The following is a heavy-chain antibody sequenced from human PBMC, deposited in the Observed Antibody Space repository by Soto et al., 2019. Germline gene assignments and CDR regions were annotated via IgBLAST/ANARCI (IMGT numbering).Heavy chain of an antibody. D-gene: IGHD4-17*01. Sequence: QVQLVESGGGVVQPGGSLTLSCIASGFTLSTYGMHWVRQAPGKGLEWVAVIWHNGGNIYYADSVRGRFTISRDTSKTTMYLQMSSLRAEDTAIYYCARGLDTNTVTRGGLDVWGQGTTVTV. CDR3: ARGLDTNTVTRGGLDV. CDR1: GFTLSTYG. CDR2: IWHNGGNI. J-gene: IGHJ6*02. V-gene: IGHV3-33*01.